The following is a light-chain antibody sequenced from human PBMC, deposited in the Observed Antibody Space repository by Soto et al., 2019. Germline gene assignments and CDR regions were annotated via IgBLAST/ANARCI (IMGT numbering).Light chain of an antibody. Sequence: DIQMTQSPSTLSASVGDRVTITCRASQSISSWLAWYQQKPGTAPKLLIYKASTLQSGVPSRFSGSGSGTDFTLTITSLQPDDSATYYCQQYIDNWTFGQGPKV. V-gene: IGKV1-5*03. CDR2: KAS. CDR3: QQYIDNWT. J-gene: IGKJ1*01. CDR1: QSISSW.